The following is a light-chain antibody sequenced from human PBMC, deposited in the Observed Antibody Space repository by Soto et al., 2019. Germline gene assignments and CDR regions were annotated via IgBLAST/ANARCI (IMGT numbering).Light chain of an antibody. CDR2: DTS. Sequence: EIVLTQSPGTLSLYPGERVTLSCRASQFVSSRLAWYQQRPGQVPRLLIYDTSTRAPGISARFSGRGSGTEFTLTISSLQSEDFAVYYCQEYIQWPPGMFGPGTKVDIK. CDR3: QEYIQWPPGM. J-gene: IGKJ1*01. V-gene: IGKV3-15*01. CDR1: QFVSSR.